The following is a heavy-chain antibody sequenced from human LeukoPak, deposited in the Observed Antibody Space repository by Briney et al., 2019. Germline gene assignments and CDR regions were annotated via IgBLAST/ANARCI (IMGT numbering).Heavy chain of an antibody. V-gene: IGHV1-18*01. D-gene: IGHD3-22*01. CDR2: ISAYNGNT. CDR1: GYTFTSYG. Sequence: GASVKVSCKASGYTFTSYGISWVRQAPGQGLEWMGWISAYNGNTNYAQKLQGRVTMTTDTSTSTAYMELRSLRSDDTALYYCARVVYYYDSSGYLPYPDYWGQGTLVTVSS. J-gene: IGHJ4*02. CDR3: ARVVYYYDSSGYLPYPDY.